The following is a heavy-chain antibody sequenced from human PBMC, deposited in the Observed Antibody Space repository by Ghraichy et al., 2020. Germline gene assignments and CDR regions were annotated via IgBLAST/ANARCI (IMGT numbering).Heavy chain of an antibody. Sequence: GGSLRLSCAASGFTFSDHYMDWVRQAPGKGLEWVGRTRDKAKSYTTEYAASVKGRFTISRDDSSNSLYLQMNSLKTEDTAVYFCARAQRLMDRKTLDYWGQGALVTVSS. CDR1: GFTFSDHY. J-gene: IGHJ4*02. D-gene: IGHD6-25*01. V-gene: IGHV3-72*01. CDR3: ARAQRLMDRKTLDY. CDR2: TRDKAKSYTT.